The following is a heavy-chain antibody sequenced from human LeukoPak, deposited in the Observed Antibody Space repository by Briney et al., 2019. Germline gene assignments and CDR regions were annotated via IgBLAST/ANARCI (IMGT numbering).Heavy chain of an antibody. J-gene: IGHJ4*02. CDR1: GYTFTGYY. V-gene: IGHV1-2*06. CDR2: IDPNSGGT. Sequence: ASVKVSCKASGYTFTGYYMHWVRQAPGQGLEWMGRIDPNSGGTNYAQKFQGRVTMTRDTSISTAYMELSRLRSDDTAVYYCASRYYYGSSGYYLDDYWGQGTLVTVSS. D-gene: IGHD3-22*01. CDR3: ASRYYYGSSGYYLDDY.